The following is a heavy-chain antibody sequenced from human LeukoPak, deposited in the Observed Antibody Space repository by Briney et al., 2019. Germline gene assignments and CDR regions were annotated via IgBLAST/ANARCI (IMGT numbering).Heavy chain of an antibody. J-gene: IGHJ6*03. D-gene: IGHD2-15*01. CDR3: ARWDCSGGSCYRYYYYYIDV. CDR1: GGSISSSSYY. CDR2: IYYSGST. Sequence: SETLSLTCTVSGGSISSSSYYWGWIRQPPGKGLEWIGIIYYSGSTYFNPSLKSRVTIPVDTSKNQFSLKLSSVTAADTAVYYCARWDCSGGSCYRYYYYYIDVWGKGTTVTVSS. V-gene: IGHV4-39*01.